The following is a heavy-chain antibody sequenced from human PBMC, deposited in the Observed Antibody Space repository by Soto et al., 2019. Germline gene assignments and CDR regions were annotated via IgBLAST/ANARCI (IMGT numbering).Heavy chain of an antibody. V-gene: IGHV4-31*03. CDR3: ASSRGPPSLYFQH. Sequence: PSETLSLTCTVSGGSISSGGYYWSWIRQHPGKGLEWIGYIYYSGSTYYNPSLKSRVTISVDTSKNQFSLKLSSVTAADTAVYYCASSRGPPSLYFQHWGQGTLVTVSS. CDR2: IYYSGST. D-gene: IGHD3-16*01. J-gene: IGHJ1*01. CDR1: GGSISSGGYY.